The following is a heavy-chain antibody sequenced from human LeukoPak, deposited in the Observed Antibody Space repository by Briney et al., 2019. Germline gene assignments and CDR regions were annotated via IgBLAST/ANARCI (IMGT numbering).Heavy chain of an antibody. V-gene: IGHV1-18*01. CDR1: GYTFTTYG. J-gene: IGHJ6*02. D-gene: IGHD6-13*01. CDR2: ISVYNDNT. Sequence: RASVTVSCKASGYTFTTYGINWVRQAPGQGLEWMGWISVYNDNTYYTQKLQGRVTMTTDTSTSTAYMELGSLISDDTAVYYCARGVSIWYYGMDVWGQGTTVIVSS. CDR3: ARGVSIWYYGMDV.